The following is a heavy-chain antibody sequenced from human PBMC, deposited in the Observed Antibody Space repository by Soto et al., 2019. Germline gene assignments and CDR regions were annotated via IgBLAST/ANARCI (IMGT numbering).Heavy chain of an antibody. J-gene: IGHJ5*02. Sequence: SQTLSLTCAISWGSVSSNTATWNWVRQSPSGGLEWLGRTYYRSRFFSDYAESVKSRIIINPDTSKNQLSLQLKSVTPEDTAVYYCVRDRYSSSGWFDPWGQGTPVTVSS. D-gene: IGHD3-10*01. CDR3: VRDRYSSSGWFDP. V-gene: IGHV6-1*01. CDR2: TYYRSRFFS. CDR1: WGSVSSNTAT.